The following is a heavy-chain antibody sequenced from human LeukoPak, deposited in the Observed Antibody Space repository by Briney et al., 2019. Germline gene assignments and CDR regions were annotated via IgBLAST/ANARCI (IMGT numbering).Heavy chain of an antibody. Sequence: GGSLRLSCAASEFTFSNYWMHWVRQAPGKGLVWVSWITGDGSSTRYADSVKGRFTISRDNAKNTLYLHVNSLRAEDTAVYYCARSNWPYYFDYWGQGALVTVSS. V-gene: IGHV3-74*01. CDR1: EFTFSNYW. CDR3: ARSNWPYYFDY. CDR2: ITGDGSST. D-gene: IGHD1-1*01. J-gene: IGHJ4*02.